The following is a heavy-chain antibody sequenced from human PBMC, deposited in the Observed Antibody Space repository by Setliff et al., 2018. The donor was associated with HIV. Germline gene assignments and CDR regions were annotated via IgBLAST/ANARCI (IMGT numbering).Heavy chain of an antibody. CDR2: IYYSGST. D-gene: IGHD3-3*01. V-gene: IGHV4-39*07. J-gene: IGHJ4*02. CDR1: GGSISSSSYY. Sequence: SETLSLTCTVSGGSISSSSYYWGWIRQPPGKGLEWIGSIYYSGSTYYNPSLKSRVTISVDTSKNQFSLKLSSVTAADTAVYYCARDVNYNFWSGYYVYFDFWGQGTLVTVS. CDR3: ARDVNYNFWSGYYVYFDF.